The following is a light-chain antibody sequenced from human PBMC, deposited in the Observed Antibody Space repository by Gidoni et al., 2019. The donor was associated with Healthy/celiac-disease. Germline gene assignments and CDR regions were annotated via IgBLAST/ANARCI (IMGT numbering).Light chain of an antibody. J-gene: IGLJ1*01. CDR2: EVS. CDR3: SSYTSSSIPYV. Sequence: QSALTQPASVSESPGQSITISCTGTSSDVGGYNYVSWYQQHPGKAPKLMIYEVSNRPSGVSNRFSGSESGNTASLTISGLQAEDEADYYCSSYTSSSIPYVFGTGTKITVL. V-gene: IGLV2-14*01. CDR1: SSDVGGYNY.